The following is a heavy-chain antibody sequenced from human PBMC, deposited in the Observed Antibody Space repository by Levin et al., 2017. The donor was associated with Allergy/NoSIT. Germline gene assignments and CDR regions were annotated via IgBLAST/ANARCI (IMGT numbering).Heavy chain of an antibody. D-gene: IGHD6-13*01. Sequence: SQTLSLTCTVSGGSISSYYWSWIRQPPGKGLEWIGYIYYSGSTNYNPSLKSRVTISVDTSKNQFSLKLSSVTAADTAVYYCASGGSSSWYSYFDYWGQGTLVTVSS. CDR3: ASGGSSSWYSYFDY. V-gene: IGHV4-59*01. CDR2: IYYSGST. CDR1: GGSISSYY. J-gene: IGHJ4*02.